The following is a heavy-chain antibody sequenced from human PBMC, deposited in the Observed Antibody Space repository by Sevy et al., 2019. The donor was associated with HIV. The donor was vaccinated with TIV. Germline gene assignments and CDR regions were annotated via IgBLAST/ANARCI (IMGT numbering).Heavy chain of an antibody. CDR3: ARRNYGDNNYYYYMDV. Sequence: SETLSLTCTVSGGSISSYYWSWIRQPPGKGLEWIGYIYYSGSTNYNPSLKSRVTISVDTSKNQFSLKLSSVTAADTAVYYCARRNYGDNNYYYYMDVWGKGTTVTVSS. V-gene: IGHV4-59*01. CDR2: IYYSGST. D-gene: IGHD4-17*01. J-gene: IGHJ6*03. CDR1: GGSISSYY.